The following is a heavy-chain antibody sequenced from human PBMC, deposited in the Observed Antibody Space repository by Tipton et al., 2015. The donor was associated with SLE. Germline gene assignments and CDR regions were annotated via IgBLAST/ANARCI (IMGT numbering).Heavy chain of an antibody. CDR1: SDSISSYS. CDR3: ARRVVESAQLGLMNNWFDP. Sequence: LRLSCSVSSDSISSYSWNWIRQPAGKGLEWFGRMYASGSTNFNPSLESRVTMSLDMSKNQFSLNLRSVTAADTAVYYCARRVVESAQLGLMNNWFDPWGQGILVTVSS. CDR2: MYASGST. J-gene: IGHJ5*02. D-gene: IGHD5-24*01. V-gene: IGHV4-4*07.